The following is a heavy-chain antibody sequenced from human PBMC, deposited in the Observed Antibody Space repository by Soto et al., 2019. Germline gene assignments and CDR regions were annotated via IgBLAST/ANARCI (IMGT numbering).Heavy chain of an antibody. V-gene: IGHV4-39*01. CDR2: IYYSGST. J-gene: IGHJ6*03. CDR3: ASLLSDRNYYNYMDV. Sequence: PSETLSLTCTVSGGSICSSSYYWGWIRQPPGKGLEWIGSIYYSGSTYYNPSLKSRVTISVDTSKNQFSLKLSSVTAADTAVYYCASLLSDRNYYNYMDVWGKGTTVTVSS. CDR1: GGSICSSSYY. D-gene: IGHD2-15*01.